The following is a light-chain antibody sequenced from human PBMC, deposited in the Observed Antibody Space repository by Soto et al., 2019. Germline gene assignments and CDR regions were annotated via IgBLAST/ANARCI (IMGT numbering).Light chain of an antibody. CDR3: QQYGSSPPNT. J-gene: IGKJ2*01. V-gene: IGKV3-20*01. CDR2: AAS. Sequence: EIVLTQSPGTLSLSPGERATLSCRASQSVSSSYLAWYQQKPGQAPRLLIYAASSRATGIPDRFSGSGSGTDFTLTISRLEPEDFEVYYCQQYGSSPPNTFGQGTKLEIK. CDR1: QSVSSSY.